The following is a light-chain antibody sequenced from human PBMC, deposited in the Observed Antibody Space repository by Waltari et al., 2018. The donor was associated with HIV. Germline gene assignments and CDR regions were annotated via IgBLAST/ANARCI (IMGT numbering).Light chain of an antibody. CDR3: SSYTGSSTLGV. J-gene: IGLJ1*01. Sequence: QSALTQPASVSGSPGQSITISCTGTSSDVGYYNYVSWYQQHPDKAPKLMIYDVSTRPSGVSNRVSGSKSGNTASLTISGLQAEDEADYYCSSYTGSSTLGVFGTGTRVTVL. CDR2: DVS. V-gene: IGLV2-14*03. CDR1: SSDVGYYNY.